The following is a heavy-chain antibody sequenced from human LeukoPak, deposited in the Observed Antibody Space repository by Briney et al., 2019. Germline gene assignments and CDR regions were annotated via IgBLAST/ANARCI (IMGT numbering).Heavy chain of an antibody. CDR1: GFTFSNYA. CDR3: AREYYYDSSGYPDY. Sequence: PGGSLRLSCAASGFTFSNYAMNWVRQAPGKGLEWVSIISSSGDTTYYTDSVKGRFTISRDNAKNSLYLQMNSLRAEDTAVYYCAREYYYDSSGYPDYWGQGTLVTVSS. J-gene: IGHJ4*02. D-gene: IGHD3-22*01. CDR2: ISSSGDTT. V-gene: IGHV3-48*04.